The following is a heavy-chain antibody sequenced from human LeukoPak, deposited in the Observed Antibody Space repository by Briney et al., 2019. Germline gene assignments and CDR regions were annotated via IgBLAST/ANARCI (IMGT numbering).Heavy chain of an antibody. D-gene: IGHD2-15*01. J-gene: IGHJ4*02. V-gene: IGHV3-30*02. Sequence: PGGSLRLSCAASGFSYIAYGMHWVRQAPGKGLEWVAFILWDGSLKYYVDSVKGRFTISRDNSKNTLYLQMNSLEIEDTAVYYCARREAVAAMSDFDNWGQGTLVTVSS. CDR3: ARREAVAAMSDFDN. CDR2: ILWDGSLK. CDR1: GFSYIAYG.